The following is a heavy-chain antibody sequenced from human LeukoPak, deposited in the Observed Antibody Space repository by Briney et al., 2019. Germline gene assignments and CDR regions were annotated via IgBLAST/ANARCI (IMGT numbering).Heavy chain of an antibody. Sequence: ASVKVSCKASGYTFTNYYMHWVGQAPGRGLEWMGIIDPSGGSTTYAQNFQGRVTMTRDTSTSTVYMNLTSLRSEDTAVYYCARSEFSRAIYFDPWGQGTLVTVSS. CDR2: IDPSGGST. D-gene: IGHD6-6*01. J-gene: IGHJ5*02. CDR3: ARSEFSRAIYFDP. CDR1: GYTFTNYY. V-gene: IGHV1-46*01.